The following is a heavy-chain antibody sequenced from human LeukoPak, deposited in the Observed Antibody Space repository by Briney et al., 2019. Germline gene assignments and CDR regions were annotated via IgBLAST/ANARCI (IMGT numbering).Heavy chain of an antibody. Sequence: PSETLSLTCTVSGGSISSSSYYWTWIRQPAGKGLEWIGRIYSSGGTNYNPSLKSRVTISVDTSKKHFSLELSSVTAADTAVYYCARDSVLYYFDSWGQGTLVTVSS. CDR3: ARDSVLYYFDS. D-gene: IGHD6-6*01. CDR2: IYSSGGT. CDR1: GGSISSSSYY. J-gene: IGHJ4*02. V-gene: IGHV4-61*02.